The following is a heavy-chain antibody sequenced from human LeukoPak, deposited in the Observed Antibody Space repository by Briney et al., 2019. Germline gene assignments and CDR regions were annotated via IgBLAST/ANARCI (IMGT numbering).Heavy chain of an antibody. Sequence: GGSLRLSCAASGFSFGSFAMSWVRQAPGKGLEWVSGIIGSGGTTFYADSVKGRFTISRDNSKSTLYLQMNSLRAEDTALYYCAAVLPSASTGHYYGIDVWGQGTTVTVSS. CDR2: IIGSGGTT. CDR3: AAVLPSASTGHYYGIDV. J-gene: IGHJ6*02. D-gene: IGHD2-2*01. V-gene: IGHV3-23*01. CDR1: GFSFGSFA.